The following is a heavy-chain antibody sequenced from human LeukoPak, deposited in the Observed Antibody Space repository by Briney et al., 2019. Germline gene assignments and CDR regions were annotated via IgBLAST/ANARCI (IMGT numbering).Heavy chain of an antibody. J-gene: IGHJ4*02. D-gene: IGHD3-3*01. Sequence: PSETLSLTCAVYGGSFSGYYWSWIRQPPGKGLGWIGEINHSGSTNYNPSLKSRVTISVDTSKNQFSLKLSSVTAADTAVYYCARERYDFWSGYYGKHYWGQGTLVTVSS. CDR3: ARERYDFWSGYYGKHY. V-gene: IGHV4-34*01. CDR2: INHSGST. CDR1: GGSFSGYY.